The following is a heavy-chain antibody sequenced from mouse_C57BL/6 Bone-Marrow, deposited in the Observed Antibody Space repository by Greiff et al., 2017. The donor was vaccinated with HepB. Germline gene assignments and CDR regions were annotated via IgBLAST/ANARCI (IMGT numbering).Heavy chain of an antibody. D-gene: IGHD2-14*01. V-gene: IGHV5-6*01. CDR3: TRDRFDYYFDY. CDR2: INTGGNYT. CDR1: GFTFSTSG. J-gene: IGHJ2*01. Sequence: EVQLQQSGGDLVKPGGSLKLSCAASGFTFSTSGMSWVRQTPDKRLEWVATINTGGNYTYYPDSVKGRFTISKDTAKNTLFLLMNSLKSEDSAIYYSTRDRFDYYFDYWGQGTTLTVSS.